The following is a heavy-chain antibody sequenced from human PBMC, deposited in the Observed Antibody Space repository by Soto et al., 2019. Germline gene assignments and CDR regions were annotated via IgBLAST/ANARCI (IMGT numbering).Heavy chain of an antibody. J-gene: IGHJ4*02. Sequence: QVQLQESGPGLVKPSGTLSLTCAVSGGSISSSNWWSWVRQPPGKGLEWLGEIYHSGSTNSSPSLKSRVTISVDKSKNQFSLKLSSVTAADTAVYYCTSAEGHSSGRDYWGQGTLVTVSS. D-gene: IGHD3-22*01. CDR2: IYHSGST. CDR3: TSAEGHSSGRDY. CDR1: GGSISSSNW. V-gene: IGHV4-4*02.